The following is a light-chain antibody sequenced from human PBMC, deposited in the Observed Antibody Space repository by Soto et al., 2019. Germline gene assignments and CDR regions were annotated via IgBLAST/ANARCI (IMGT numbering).Light chain of an antibody. CDR3: QQYGSSPFT. CDR1: QSVSSSY. J-gene: IGKJ4*01. Sequence: EIVLTQSPGTLSLSPGERATLSCRASQSVSSSYLAWYQQKPGQAPRLLIYGASSRATGIPDRFSGSGSGKDFTLTISRLEPEDFAVYYCQQYGSSPFTCGGGTKVEIK. V-gene: IGKV3-20*01. CDR2: GAS.